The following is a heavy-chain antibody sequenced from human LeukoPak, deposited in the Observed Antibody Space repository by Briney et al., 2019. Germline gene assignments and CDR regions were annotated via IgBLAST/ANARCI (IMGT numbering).Heavy chain of an antibody. D-gene: IGHD2-15*01. V-gene: IGHV3-23*01. CDR3: AKAPVTTCRGAFCYPFDY. CDR2: ISDTGNT. Sequence: GGSLRLSCAASGFTLSSYSMSWVRQAPGKGLEWVSAISDTGNTYHADSVKGRVTIARDSSKNTLFLQMKRLIPEDSAVYYCAKAPVTTCRGAFCYPFDYWGMGTLLPVS. CDR1: GFTLSSYS. J-gene: IGHJ4*02.